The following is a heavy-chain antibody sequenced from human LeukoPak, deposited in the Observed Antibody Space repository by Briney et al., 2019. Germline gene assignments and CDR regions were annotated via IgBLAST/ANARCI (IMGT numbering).Heavy chain of an antibody. Sequence: PGGSLRLSCAASGFTFSTYSINWVRQAPGKGLEWVSSISGSGDTTNYADSVKGRFTISRDNSKNTLYLQMSSLRAEDTALYYCAKDLRGGTGVITYYYYGMDVWGQGTTVTVSS. V-gene: IGHV3-23*01. D-gene: IGHD3-10*01. CDR1: GFTFSTYS. J-gene: IGHJ6*02. CDR2: ISGSGDTT. CDR3: AKDLRGGTGVITYYYYGMDV.